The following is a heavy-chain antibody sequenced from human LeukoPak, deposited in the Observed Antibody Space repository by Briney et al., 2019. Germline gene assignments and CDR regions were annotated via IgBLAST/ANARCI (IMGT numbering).Heavy chain of an antibody. D-gene: IGHD3-10*01. CDR2: IDIDGSST. CDR3: ARETDTSGSLHFDS. V-gene: IGHV3-74*01. J-gene: IGHJ4*02. Sequence: GGSLRLSCAASGFTFSTYWMHWVRQAPGKGLVWVSRIDIDGSSTEYADSVKGRFTISRGNAKNTLHLQMNSLRAEDTAVYYYARETDTSGSLHFDSWGQGTLVTVSS. CDR1: GFTFSTYW.